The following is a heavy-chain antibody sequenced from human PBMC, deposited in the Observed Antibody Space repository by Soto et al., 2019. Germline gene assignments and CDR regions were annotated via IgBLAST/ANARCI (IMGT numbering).Heavy chain of an antibody. V-gene: IGHV1-3*01. CDR1: GYTFTSYA. D-gene: IGHD4-17*01. CDR2: INAGNGNT. Sequence: ASVQVSCKASGYTFTSYAIHWVRQAPGQRLEWLGWINAGNGNTKFSQKFQGRVFITRDTSATIAYMELSSLRSEDTAVYYCARDGAPTVTPSYWFGPWGQGTRVTVAS. J-gene: IGHJ5*02. CDR3: ARDGAPTVTPSYWFGP.